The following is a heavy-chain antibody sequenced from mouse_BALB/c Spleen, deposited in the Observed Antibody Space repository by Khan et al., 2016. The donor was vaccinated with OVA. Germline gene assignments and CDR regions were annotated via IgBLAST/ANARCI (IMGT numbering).Heavy chain of an antibody. Sequence: EVELVESGGDLVKPGGSLNLSCEASGFTFSSYGMSWLRQTPDKRLEWVATISNGGSYTYFPDSVKGRLTISRDNAKNTLYLQMSSLKSEDTAMYYCAGHGLTTPSAWFAYWGQGTLVTVFA. J-gene: IGHJ3*01. D-gene: IGHD2-13*01. CDR1: GFTFSSYG. CDR3: AGHGLTTPSAWFAY. CDR2: ISNGGSYT. V-gene: IGHV5-6*01.